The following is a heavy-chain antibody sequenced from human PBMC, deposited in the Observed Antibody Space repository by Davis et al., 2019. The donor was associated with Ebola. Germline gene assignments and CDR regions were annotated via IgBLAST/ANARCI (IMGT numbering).Heavy chain of an antibody. J-gene: IGHJ4*02. V-gene: IGHV1-46*01. CDR2: INPSGGST. D-gene: IGHD2-2*01. Sequence: ASVKVSCKASGYTFTSYYMHWVRQVPGQGLEWMGIINPSGGSTSYAQKFQGRVTITADESTSTAYMELSSLRSEDTAVYYCASICSSTSCPFDYWGQGTLVTVSS. CDR1: GYTFTSYY. CDR3: ASICSSTSCPFDY.